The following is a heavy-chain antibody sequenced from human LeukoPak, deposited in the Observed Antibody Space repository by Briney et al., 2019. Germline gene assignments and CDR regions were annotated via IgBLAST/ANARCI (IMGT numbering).Heavy chain of an antibody. D-gene: IGHD6-13*01. Sequence: PGGSLRLSCAASGFTFSSYWMSSVRQAPGKGLEWVANIKQDGNEKHYVDSVKGRFTISRDNAKNSLYLQMDSLRAEDTAVYDCARPYTSTWYLDAFDIWGQGTMVTVSS. V-gene: IGHV3-7*01. CDR2: IKQDGNEK. CDR1: GFTFSSYW. CDR3: ARPYTSTWYLDAFDI. J-gene: IGHJ3*02.